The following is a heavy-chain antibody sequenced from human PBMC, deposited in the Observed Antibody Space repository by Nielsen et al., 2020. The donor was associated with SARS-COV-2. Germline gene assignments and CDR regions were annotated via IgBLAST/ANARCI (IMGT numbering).Heavy chain of an antibody. V-gene: IGHV3-48*03. D-gene: IGHD3-22*01. CDR1: GFTFSSYE. J-gene: IGHJ3*02. CDR3: AREGDSSGTVGYDAFDI. Sequence: GGSLRLSCAASGFTFSSYEMNWVRQAPGKGLEWVSYISSSGSTIYYADSVKGRFTISRDNAKNSLYLQMNSLRAKDTAVYYCAREGDSSGTVGYDAFDIWGQGTMVTVSS. CDR2: ISSSGSTI.